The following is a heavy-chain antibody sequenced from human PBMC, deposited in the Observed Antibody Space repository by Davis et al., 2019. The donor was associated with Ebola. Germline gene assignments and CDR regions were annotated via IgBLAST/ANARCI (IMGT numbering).Heavy chain of an antibody. CDR3: AKRRRRYCSANSCGGMDV. CDR1: GFTFSSFA. D-gene: IGHD2-15*01. V-gene: IGHV3-30*18. CDR2: MSSDDSEEY. Sequence: GESLKISCAASGFTFSSFAMSWVRQAPGKGLEWVAGMSSDDSEEYDGRSKTYADSVQGRFIIRSDNTRNTLYLEMSSLRVEDTAIYYCAKRRRRYCSANSCGGMDVWGQGTTVTVSS. J-gene: IGHJ6*02.